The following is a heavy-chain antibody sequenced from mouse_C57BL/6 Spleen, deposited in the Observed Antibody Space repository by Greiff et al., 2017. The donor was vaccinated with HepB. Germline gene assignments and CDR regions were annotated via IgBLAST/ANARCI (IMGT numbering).Heavy chain of an antibody. D-gene: IGHD2-3*01. CDR2: IYPGDGDT. V-gene: IGHV1-82*01. Sequence: QVQLQQSGPELVKPGASVKISCKASGYAFSSSWMNWVKQRPGQGLEWIGRIYPGDGDTNYNGKFKGKATLTADKSSSTAYMQLLSLTSEDSAVYYCARCDCYVNYFDYWGQGTTLTVSS. CDR1: GYAFSSSW. J-gene: IGHJ2*01. CDR3: ARCDCYVNYFDY.